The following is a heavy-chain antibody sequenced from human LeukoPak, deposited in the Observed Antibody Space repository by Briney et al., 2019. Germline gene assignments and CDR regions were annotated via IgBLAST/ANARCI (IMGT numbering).Heavy chain of an antibody. CDR2: INTNTGNP. V-gene: IGHV7-4-1*02. D-gene: IGHD4-23*01. CDR3: ARVRPRSYYYGMDV. J-gene: IGHJ6*02. CDR1: GYTFTSYA. Sequence: ASVKVSCKASGYTFTSYAMNWVRQAPGQGLEWMGWINTNTGNPTYAQGFTGRFVFSLDTSVSTAYLQISSLKAEDTAVYYCARVRPRSYYYGMDVWGQGTTVIVSS.